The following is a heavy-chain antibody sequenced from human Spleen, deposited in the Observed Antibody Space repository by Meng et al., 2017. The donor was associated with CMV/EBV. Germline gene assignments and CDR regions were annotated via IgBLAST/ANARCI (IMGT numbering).Heavy chain of an antibody. Sequence: TVSCETSGYAFISYGISWVRQAPGKGLEWMGWISGYNGRTNYAQSFQGRLTLTTDTSTSTAYMELRNLRSDDTAVYYCARYSGSFDYWGQGTLVTVSS. D-gene: IGHD3-10*01. V-gene: IGHV1-18*01. CDR1: GYAFISYG. J-gene: IGHJ4*02. CDR3: ARYSGSFDY. CDR2: ISGYNGRT.